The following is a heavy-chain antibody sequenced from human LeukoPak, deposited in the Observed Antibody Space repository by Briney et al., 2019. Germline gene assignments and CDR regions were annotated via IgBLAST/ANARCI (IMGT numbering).Heavy chain of an antibody. CDR2: ISAYNGNT. J-gene: IGHJ6*02. D-gene: IGHD2-2*01. Sequence: GASVKVSCKASGYTFTSYGISWVRQAPGQGLEWMGWISAYNGNTNYAQKLQGRVTMTTDTSTSTAYMELRSLRSDDTAVYYCATRRRQYQLLSYGMDVWGQGTTVTVSS. V-gene: IGHV1-18*01. CDR3: ATRRRQYQLLSYGMDV. CDR1: GYTFTSYG.